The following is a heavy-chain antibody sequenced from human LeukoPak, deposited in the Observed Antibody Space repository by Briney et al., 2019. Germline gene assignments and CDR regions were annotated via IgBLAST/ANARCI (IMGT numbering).Heavy chain of an antibody. V-gene: IGHV3-23*01. Sequence: PGGSLRLSCTSSQLTFNRYVMAWVRQAPGKGLEWVSTISASGGTTYYADSVQGRFTISRDNSKNTLYLQMNSLRAEDTAVYYCATLYGDYNWYFDLRGRGTLVTVSS. D-gene: IGHD4-17*01. CDR2: ISASGGTT. CDR1: QLTFNRYV. CDR3: ATLYGDYNWYFDL. J-gene: IGHJ2*01.